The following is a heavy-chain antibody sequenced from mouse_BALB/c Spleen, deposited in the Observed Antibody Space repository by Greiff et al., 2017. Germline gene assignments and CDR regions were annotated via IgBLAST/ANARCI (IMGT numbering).Heavy chain of an antibody. J-gene: IGHJ3*01. CDR2: INPGSGGT. Sequence: VQLQQSGAELVRPGTSVKVSCKASGYAFTNYLIEWVKQRPGQGLEWIGVINPGSGGTNYNEKFKGKATLTADKSSSTAYMQLSSLTSDDSAVYFCARKATMITTVSAYWGQGTLVTVSA. V-gene: IGHV1-54*01. D-gene: IGHD2-4*01. CDR3: ARKATMITTVSAY. CDR1: GYAFTNYL.